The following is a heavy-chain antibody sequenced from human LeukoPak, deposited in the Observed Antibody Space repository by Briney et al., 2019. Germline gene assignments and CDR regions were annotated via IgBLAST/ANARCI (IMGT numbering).Heavy chain of an antibody. J-gene: IGHJ6*02. Sequence: GGSLRLSCAASGFTSSDYYMSWIRQAPGKGLEWVSYISSSGSTIYYADSVKGRFTISRDNAKNSLYLQMNSLRAEDTAVYYCAREAHYGGNPVTYGMDVWGQGTTVTVSS. CDR2: ISSSGSTI. CDR3: AREAHYGGNPVTYGMDV. D-gene: IGHD4-23*01. V-gene: IGHV3-11*01. CDR1: GFTSSDYY.